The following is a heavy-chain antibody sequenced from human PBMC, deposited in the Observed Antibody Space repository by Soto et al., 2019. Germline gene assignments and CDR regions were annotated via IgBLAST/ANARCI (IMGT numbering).Heavy chain of an antibody. V-gene: IGHV5-51*03. Sequence: PGESLKISCKGSGYSFTSYWIGWVRQMPGKSLEWMGIIYPGDSDTRYSPSFQGQVTISADKSISTAYLQWSSLKASDTAMYYCARRTDYGDANYGMDVWGQGTTVTVSS. CDR1: GYSFTSYW. CDR2: IYPGDSDT. CDR3: ARRTDYGDANYGMDV. J-gene: IGHJ6*02. D-gene: IGHD4-17*01.